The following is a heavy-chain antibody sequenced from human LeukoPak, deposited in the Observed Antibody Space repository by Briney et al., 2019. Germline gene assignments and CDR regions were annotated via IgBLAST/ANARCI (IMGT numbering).Heavy chain of an antibody. CDR3: ARVWGVAVAGSYYYYGMDV. V-gene: IGHV4-39*07. Sequence: SETLSLTCAVSGGSISNINYYWAWIRQPPGTGLEWIGTIYYSGSTYYNSSLKSRVTMSLDTSKNQFSLKLSSVTAADTAVYYCARVWGVAVAGSYYYYGMDVWGQGTTVTVSS. CDR2: IYYSGST. J-gene: IGHJ6*02. D-gene: IGHD6-19*01. CDR1: GGSISNINYY.